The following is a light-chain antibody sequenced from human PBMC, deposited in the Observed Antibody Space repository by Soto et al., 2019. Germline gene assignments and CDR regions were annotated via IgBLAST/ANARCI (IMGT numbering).Light chain of an antibody. J-gene: IGKJ1*01. Sequence: EKAMTQSPATLSVSPGERATLSCRASQSVRSNLAWYQQNPGQPPRLLIYDASSRATGIPSRFSGSGSGTDFTLTISRLEPEDFAVYYCQQYGSSGTFGQGTKVDIK. CDR1: QSVRSN. V-gene: IGKV3-20*01. CDR3: QQYGSSGT. CDR2: DAS.